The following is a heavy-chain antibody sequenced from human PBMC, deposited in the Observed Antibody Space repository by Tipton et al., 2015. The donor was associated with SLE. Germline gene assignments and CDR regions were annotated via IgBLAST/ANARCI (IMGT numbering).Heavy chain of an antibody. V-gene: IGHV3-9*01. CDR2: ISWNRGSI. J-gene: IGHJ4*02. D-gene: IGHD3-10*01. CDR1: GFTFDDYA. Sequence: SLRLSCAGSGFTFDDYAMHWVRQVPGKGLEWVSGISWNRGSIGYADSVKGRFTISRDNAKNSLYLQMNSLRAEDTALYYCAGGILWFRELFYWGQGTLVTVSS. CDR3: AGGILWFRELFY.